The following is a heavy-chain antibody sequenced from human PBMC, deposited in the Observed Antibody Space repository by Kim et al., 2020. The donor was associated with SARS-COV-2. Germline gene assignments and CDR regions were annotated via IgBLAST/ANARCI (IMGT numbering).Heavy chain of an antibody. D-gene: IGHD3-10*01. CDR3: ASLLWFGEYYFDY. J-gene: IGHJ4*02. Sequence: SNPSLKRRITISVDTSKNQFSLKLSSVTAADTAVYYCASLLWFGEYYFDYWGQGTLVTVSS. V-gene: IGHV4-39*01.